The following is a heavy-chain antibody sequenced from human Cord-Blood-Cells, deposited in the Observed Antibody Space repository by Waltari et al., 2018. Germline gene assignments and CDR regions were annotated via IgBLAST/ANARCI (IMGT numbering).Heavy chain of an antibody. CDR2: IYTIGST. CDR1: GGSISSGSYY. CDR3: ARDSAT. D-gene: IGHD3-10*01. V-gene: IGHV4-61*09. J-gene: IGHJ5*02. Sequence: VQLQESGPGLVKPRQTLSPHCTASGGSISSGSYYWSWIRQPAGKGLEWIGYIYTIGSTNYNPSLKSRVTISVDTSKNQFSLKLSSVTAADTAVYYCARDSATWGQGTLVTVSS.